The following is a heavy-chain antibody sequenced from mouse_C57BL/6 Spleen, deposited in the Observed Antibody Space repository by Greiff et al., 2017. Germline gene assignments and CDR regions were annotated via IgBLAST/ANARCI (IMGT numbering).Heavy chain of an antibody. Sequence: QVQLKESGPGILQPSQTLSLTCSFSGFSLSPFGMGVGWIRQPSGKGLEWLANIWWDDAKSYNPALKSRLTISKDTSKNQGFLKIANVDTADTATYYCARTYGSSYDYAMDYWGQGTSVTVSS. J-gene: IGHJ4*01. V-gene: IGHV8-8*01. CDR2: IWWDDAK. CDR1: GFSLSPFGMG. CDR3: ARTYGSSYDYAMDY. D-gene: IGHD1-1*01.